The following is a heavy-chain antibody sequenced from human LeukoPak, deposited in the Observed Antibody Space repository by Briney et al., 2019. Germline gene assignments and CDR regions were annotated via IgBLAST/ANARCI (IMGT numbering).Heavy chain of an antibody. CDR1: GYIFTSYG. D-gene: IGHD6-13*01. V-gene: IGHV1-18*01. Sequence: ASVKVSCKASGYIFTSYGISWVRQAPGQGLEWMGWISAYNGNTNYAQKLQGRVTMTTDTSTSTAYMELRSLRSDDTAVYYCARGPAQYSSSWYLYWGQGTLVTVSS. J-gene: IGHJ4*02. CDR2: ISAYNGNT. CDR3: ARGPAQYSSSWYLY.